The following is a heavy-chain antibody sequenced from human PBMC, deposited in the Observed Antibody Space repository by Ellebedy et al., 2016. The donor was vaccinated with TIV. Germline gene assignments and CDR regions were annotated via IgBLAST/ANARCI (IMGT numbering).Heavy chain of an antibody. J-gene: IGHJ4*02. CDR2: IYYSGST. D-gene: IGHD3-10*01. CDR1: GGSISSYY. V-gene: IGHV4-59*01. Sequence: MPSETLSLTCTVSGGSISSYYWSWIRQPPGKGLEWIGYIYYSGSTNYNPSLKSRVTISVDTSKNQFSLKLSSVTAADTAVYYCARARHYYGSPSFDYWGQGTLVTVSS. CDR3: ARARHYYGSPSFDY.